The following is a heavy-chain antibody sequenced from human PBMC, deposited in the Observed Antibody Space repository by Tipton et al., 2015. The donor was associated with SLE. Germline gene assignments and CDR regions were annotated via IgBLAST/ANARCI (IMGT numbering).Heavy chain of an antibody. D-gene: IGHD2-21*01. CDR1: DGSISSYY. Sequence: TLSLTCTVSDGSISSYYWSWIRQPPGKGLEWIGYIYTSGSTYYNPSLRSRVTISIDTSKSHFSLKLTSVTATDTAVYYCVRQRLWSDYWGQGNLVTVSS. CDR2: IYTSGST. V-gene: IGHV4-4*08. J-gene: IGHJ4*02. CDR3: VRQRLWSDY.